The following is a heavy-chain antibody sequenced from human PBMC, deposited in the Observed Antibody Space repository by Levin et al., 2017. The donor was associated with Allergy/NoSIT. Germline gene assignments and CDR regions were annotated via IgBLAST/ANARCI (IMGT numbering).Heavy chain of an antibody. D-gene: IGHD6-19*01. CDR1: GFTFSDYA. CDR2: ISSSGSST. CDR3: AKDAQQGQWPICFDY. V-gene: IGHV3-23*01. Sequence: PGESLKISCAASGFTFSDYAMSWVRQAPGKGLEWVSIISSSGSSTFYADSVRGRVTISRDNSNNMLYLQMNSLRAEDTAVYYCAKDAQQGQWPICFDYWGHGTLVTVSS. J-gene: IGHJ4*01.